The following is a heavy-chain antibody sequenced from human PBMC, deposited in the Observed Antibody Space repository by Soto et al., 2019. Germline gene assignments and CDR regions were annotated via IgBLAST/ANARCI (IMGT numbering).Heavy chain of an antibody. Sequence: QVQLVQSGAEEKKPGASVKVSCKASGYIFSRNDIHWVRQSPGQRREWMGWMNAGNGNTRYSREFQARVTFTRDTAASTGYMELSSLRSEDTAGYYCARAAGMVALDYWGQGTLVTVSS. CDR1: GYIFSRND. CDR2: MNAGNGNT. CDR3: ARAAGMVALDY. D-gene: IGHD5-18*01. V-gene: IGHV1-3*05. J-gene: IGHJ4*02.